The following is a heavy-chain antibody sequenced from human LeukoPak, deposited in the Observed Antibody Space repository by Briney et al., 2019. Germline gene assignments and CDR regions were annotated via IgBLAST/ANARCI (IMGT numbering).Heavy chain of an antibody. CDR2: SSPYNGNT. CDR1: GYTFTTYG. D-gene: IGHD6-19*01. J-gene: IGHJ4*02. Sequence: ASVKVSCKASGYTFTTYGISWVRQAPGQGLEWMGWSSPYNGNTNYAQKLRGRVTMTTDTSTSTAYMELRSLRSDDTAVCYCARGGTSGWRTPNDDYWGQGTLVTVSS. V-gene: IGHV1-18*01. CDR3: ARGGTSGWRTPNDDY.